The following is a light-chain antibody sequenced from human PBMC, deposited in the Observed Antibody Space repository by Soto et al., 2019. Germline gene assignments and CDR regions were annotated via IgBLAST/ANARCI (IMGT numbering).Light chain of an antibody. CDR1: QSISHY. V-gene: IGKV1-39*01. Sequence: DIQMTQSPSSLSASVGDRVTITCRASQSISHYLNWYQLKAGKAPKVLIYAASSLQRGVPSRFSGSGSGTDFTLIISSLQPEDFATYYCQQSYSPLWTFGQGTKVEI. CDR3: QQSYSPLWT. J-gene: IGKJ1*01. CDR2: AAS.